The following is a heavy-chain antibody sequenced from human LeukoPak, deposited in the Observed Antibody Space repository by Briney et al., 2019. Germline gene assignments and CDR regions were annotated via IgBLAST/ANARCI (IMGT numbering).Heavy chain of an antibody. CDR1: GYTFTSYY. Sequence: ASVKVSCKASGYTFTSYYMHWVRQAPGQGLEWMGIINPSGGSTSYAQKFQGRVTMTRDTSTSTVYMELSSLRSEGTAVYYCARVDCGGDCYWNYFDYWGQGTLVTVSS. J-gene: IGHJ4*02. D-gene: IGHD2-21*02. CDR3: ARVDCGGDCYWNYFDY. V-gene: IGHV1-46*01. CDR2: INPSGGST.